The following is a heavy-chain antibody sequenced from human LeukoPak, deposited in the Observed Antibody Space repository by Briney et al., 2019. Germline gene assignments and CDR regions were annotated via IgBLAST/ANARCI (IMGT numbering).Heavy chain of an antibody. CDR1: GGSFSGYY. Sequence: SETLSLTCAVYGGSFSGYYWSWIRQPPGKGLEWIREINHSGSTNYNPSLKSRVTISVDTPKNQFSLKLSSVTAADTAVYYCAGTPRYYYDSSGYYRNWGQGTLVTVSS. V-gene: IGHV4-34*01. D-gene: IGHD3-22*01. CDR3: AGTPRYYYDSSGYYRN. J-gene: IGHJ4*02. CDR2: INHSGST.